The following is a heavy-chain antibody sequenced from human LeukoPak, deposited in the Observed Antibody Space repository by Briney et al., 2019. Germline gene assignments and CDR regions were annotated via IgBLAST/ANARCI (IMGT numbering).Heavy chain of an antibody. D-gene: IGHD6-13*01. V-gene: IGHV4-59*01. J-gene: IGHJ4*02. CDR1: GGSISSYY. CDR2: IYYSGST. CDR3: ARAVAAATMFYYFDY. Sequence: PSETLSLTCTVSGGSISSYYWSWIRQPPGKGLEWIGYIYYSGSTNYNPSLKSRVTISVDTSKNQFSLKLSSVTAADTAVYYCARAVAAATMFYYFDYWGQGTLVTVSS.